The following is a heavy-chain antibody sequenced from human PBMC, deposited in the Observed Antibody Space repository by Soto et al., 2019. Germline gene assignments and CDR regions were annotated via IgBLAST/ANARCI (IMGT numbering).Heavy chain of an antibody. D-gene: IGHD2-2*01. CDR3: ARGYCSSTSCYVNWFDP. CDR1: GGSFSGYY. J-gene: IGHJ5*02. CDR2: INHSGST. Sequence: SETLSLTCAVYGGSFSGYYWSWIRQPPGKGLEWIGEINHSGSTNYNPSLKSRVTISVDTSKNQFSLKLSSVTAADTAVYYCARGYCSSTSCYVNWFDPWGQGTLVTVSS. V-gene: IGHV4-34*01.